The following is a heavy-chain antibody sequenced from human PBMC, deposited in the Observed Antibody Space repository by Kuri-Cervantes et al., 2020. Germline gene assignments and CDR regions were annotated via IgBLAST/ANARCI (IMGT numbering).Heavy chain of an antibody. CDR2: ISSSSSYI. J-gene: IGHJ6*02. D-gene: IGHD5-12*01. V-gene: IGHV3-21*01. CDR3: ARENDYSSGYDWDYYYYGMDV. Sequence: GESLKISCAASGFTFSSYSMNWVRQAPGKGLERVSSISSSSSYIYYADSVKGRFTISRDNAKNSLYLQMNSLRAEDTAVYYCARENDYSSGYDWDYYYYGMDVWGQGTTVTVSS. CDR1: GFTFSSYS.